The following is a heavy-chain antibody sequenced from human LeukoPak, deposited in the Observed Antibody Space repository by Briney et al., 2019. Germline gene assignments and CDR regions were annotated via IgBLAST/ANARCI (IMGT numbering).Heavy chain of an antibody. CDR1: GYTFTGYY. CDR3: AREAAEYSSSSPLDY. J-gene: IGHJ4*02. V-gene: IGHV1-2*02. D-gene: IGHD6-6*01. CDR2: INPNSGGT. Sequence: ASVKVSCKASGYTFTGYYMHWVRQAPGQGLEWMGWINPNSGGTNYAQKFQGRVTITADESTSTAYMELSSLRSEDTAVYYCAREAAEYSSSSPLDYWGQGTLVTVSS.